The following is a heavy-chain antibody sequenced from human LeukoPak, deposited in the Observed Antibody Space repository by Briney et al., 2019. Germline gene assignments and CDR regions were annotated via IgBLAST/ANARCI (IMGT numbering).Heavy chain of an antibody. CDR1: GYTFTSYD. Sequence: ASVKVSCKASGYTFTSYDINWVRQAPVQRVEWMWWINPNSGVTNYAQKFQGRVTLTRDTSISTVYMELSSLRADDTALYYGERGQQQRYGTFDYWGQGTLVTVSS. J-gene: IGHJ4*02. CDR2: INPNSGVT. D-gene: IGHD6-13*01. V-gene: IGHV1-2*02. CDR3: ERGQQQRYGTFDY.